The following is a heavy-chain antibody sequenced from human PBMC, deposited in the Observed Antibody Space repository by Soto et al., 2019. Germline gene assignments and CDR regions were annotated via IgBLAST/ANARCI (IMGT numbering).Heavy chain of an antibody. CDR1: GGSISSGGYY. CDR2: IYYSGST. V-gene: IGHV4-31*03. J-gene: IGHJ5*02. CDR3: ARDWGYSSSPTWFDP. D-gene: IGHD6-13*01. Sequence: SETLSLTCTVFGGSISSGGYYWSWIRQHPGKGLEWIGYIYYSGSTYYNPSLKSRVTISVDTSKNQFSLKLSSVTAADTAVYYCARDWGYSSSPTWFDPWGQGTLVTVSS.